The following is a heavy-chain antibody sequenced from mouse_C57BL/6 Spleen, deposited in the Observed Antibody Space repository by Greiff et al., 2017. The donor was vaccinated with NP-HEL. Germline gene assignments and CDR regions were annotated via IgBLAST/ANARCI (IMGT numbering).Heavy chain of an antibody. CDR3: ARQGSLYYGNFYFDY. V-gene: IGHV1-4*01. D-gene: IGHD2-1*01. CDR1: GYTFTSYT. Sequence: VQLKQSGAELARPGASVRMSCKASGYTFTSYTMHWVKQRPGQGLEWIGYINPSSGYTKYNQKFKDKATLTADKSSSTAYMQLSSLTSEDSAVYYCARQGSLYYGNFYFDYWGQGTTLTVSS. J-gene: IGHJ2*01. CDR2: INPSSGYT.